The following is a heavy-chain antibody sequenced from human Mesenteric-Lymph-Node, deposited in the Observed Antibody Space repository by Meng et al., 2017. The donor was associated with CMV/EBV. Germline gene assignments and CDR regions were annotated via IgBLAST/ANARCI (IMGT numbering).Heavy chain of an antibody. CDR2: IGADSGGI. V-gene: IGHV3-23*01. CDR1: GFTFNTHA. J-gene: IGHJ5*02. CDR3: AKDPAPHCTGGTCYPNWFDP. D-gene: IGHD2-15*01. Sequence: GGSLRLSCVASGFTFNTHAMNWVRQAPGKGLEWVSIIGADSGGIQYGDSVKGRFTISRDNSKNTLYLQMNSLRAEDTAVYYCAKDPAPHCTGGTCYPNWFDPWGQGTLVTVSS.